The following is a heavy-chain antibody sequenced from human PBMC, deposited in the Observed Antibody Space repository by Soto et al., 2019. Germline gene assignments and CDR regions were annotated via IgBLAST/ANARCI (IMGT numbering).Heavy chain of an antibody. J-gene: IGHJ4*01. CDR2: ISSGSDTI. CDR1: GFTFSDYG. CDR3: ARVSKTWEDDY. V-gene: IGHV3-48*02. Sequence: EVQLVESGGGLVQPGGSLRLSCSGSGFTFSDYGVNWVRQAPGKGLEWISYISSGSDTIYYAESVQGRFTISRDDAKNSLFLQMNNLRNEDTAVYYCARVSKTWEDDYWGHGTLVTVSS. D-gene: IGHD1-26*01.